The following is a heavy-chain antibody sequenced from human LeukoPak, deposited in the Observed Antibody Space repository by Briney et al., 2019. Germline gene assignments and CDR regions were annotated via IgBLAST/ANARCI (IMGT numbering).Heavy chain of an antibody. CDR1: GLMFSSHG. J-gene: IGHJ4*02. D-gene: IGHD3-22*01. V-gene: IGHV3-33*01. CDR3: ARSRNNYDSSGYSALDY. CDR2: IWYDGSNE. Sequence: GRSLRLSCAASSGLMFSSHGMHLVRQAPGKGLEWVAVIWYDGSNEYYADSVKGRFTISRANSKNTLYLQMNSLRAEDTAGYYWARSRNNYDSSGYSALDYWGQGTLVTVSS.